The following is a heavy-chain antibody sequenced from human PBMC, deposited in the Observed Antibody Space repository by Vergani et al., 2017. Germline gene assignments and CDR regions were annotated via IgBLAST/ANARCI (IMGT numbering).Heavy chain of an antibody. CDR3: ASGFSTVEFDY. V-gene: IGHV4-39*07. J-gene: IGHJ4*02. Sequence: QLQLQESGPGLVKPSETLSLTCTVSGGSLSSNSFYWGWIRQPPGKGLEWIGNIYYSGSTYDNPSLKSRVTISIDTSKNQFSLNLSSVTAADAAVYFCASGFSTVEFDYWGQGTLVTVSS. CDR2: IYYSGST. D-gene: IGHD4-23*01. CDR1: GGSLSSNSFY.